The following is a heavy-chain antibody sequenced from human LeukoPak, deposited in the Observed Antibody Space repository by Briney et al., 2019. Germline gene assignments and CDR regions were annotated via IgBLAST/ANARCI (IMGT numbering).Heavy chain of an antibody. J-gene: IGHJ5*02. V-gene: IGHV4-4*07. CDR3: ARDHYYGSGSLPYNWFDP. CDR2: IYTSGST. D-gene: IGHD3-10*01. CDR1: GGSISSYY. Sequence: SETLSLTCTVSGGSISSYYWSWIRQPAGKGLEWIGRIYTSGSTYYNPSLKSRVTISVDTSKNQFSLKLSSVTAADTAVYYCARDHYYGSGSLPYNWFDPWGQGTLVTVSS.